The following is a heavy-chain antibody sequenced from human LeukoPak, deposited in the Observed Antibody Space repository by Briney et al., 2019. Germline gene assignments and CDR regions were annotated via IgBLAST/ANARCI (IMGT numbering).Heavy chain of an antibody. J-gene: IGHJ3*02. CDR1: GCAISSYY. CDR2: IYTSESN. D-gene: IGHD3-10*01. V-gene: IGHV4-4*07. Sequence: PETLPLTCTVSGCAISSYYWSWLRQPAVKGLEGIGRIYTSESNNYNPSLKSRVTMSVDTSKKQFSLKLSPVTAEHTTVYYCARDWTLRSGVRGVSSSIGPNDAFDIWGQGTMVTVSS. CDR3: ARDWTLRSGVRGVSSSIGPNDAFDI.